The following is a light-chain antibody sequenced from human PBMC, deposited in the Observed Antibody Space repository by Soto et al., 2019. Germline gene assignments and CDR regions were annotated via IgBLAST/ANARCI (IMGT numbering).Light chain of an antibody. CDR1: QTISSW. CDR2: KAS. Sequence: DIQMTQSPSTLSASVRDRVTITCRASQTISSWLAWFQQRPGRAPKFLVYKASSLKNGVPSRFSGSGSGTEFTLTISSLQPDDFATYYCQQYRTFGQGTKVDIK. CDR3: QQYRT. V-gene: IGKV1-5*03. J-gene: IGKJ1*01.